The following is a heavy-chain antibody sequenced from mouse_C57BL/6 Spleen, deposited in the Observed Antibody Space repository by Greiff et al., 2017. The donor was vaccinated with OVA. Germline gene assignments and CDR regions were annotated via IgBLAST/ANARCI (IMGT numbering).Heavy chain of an antibody. CDR2: IYPGDGDT. V-gene: IGHV1-80*01. D-gene: IGHD2-4*01. CDR3: ARDYDGSLYAMDY. J-gene: IGHJ4*01. Sequence: VKLQQSGAELVKPGASVKISCKASGYAFSSYWMNWVKQRPGKGLEWIGQIYPGDGDTNYNGKFKGKATLTADKSSSTAYMRHSSLTSEDSAVYFCARDYDGSLYAMDYWGQGTSVTVSS. CDR1: GYAFSSYW.